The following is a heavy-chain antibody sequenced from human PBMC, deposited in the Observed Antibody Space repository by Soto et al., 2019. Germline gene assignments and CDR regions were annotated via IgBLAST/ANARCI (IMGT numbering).Heavy chain of an antibody. D-gene: IGHD3-10*01. CDR3: AKTFYFGSGQGSGRCFDM. J-gene: IGHJ3*02. V-gene: IGHV3-23*01. Sequence: GGSLRLSCAPSGFTFSNYAMSWVRQAPGRGLDWVSGVSGSGDYRYYADSVKGRFTISRDNSKNMLYLEMSSLRAEDTAIYYCAKTFYFGSGQGSGRCFDMWGQGTMVTV. CDR1: GFTFSNYA. CDR2: VSGSGDYR.